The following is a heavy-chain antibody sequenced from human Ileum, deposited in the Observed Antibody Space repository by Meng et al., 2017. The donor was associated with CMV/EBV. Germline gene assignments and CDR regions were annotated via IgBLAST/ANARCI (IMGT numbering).Heavy chain of an antibody. D-gene: IGHD1/OR15-1a*01. Sequence: VQRTPSGPGPCGPPRAPPLTVAAPGERFASISAAWNWIRQSPSGDLEWQGRTYYRSKWYNDYAESENIRITINPDTSKNQFSLQLNSVTPEDTAAYYCTRGSWGTTVSLFNSWGQGTLVTVSS. CDR2: TYYRSKWYN. V-gene: IGHV6-1*01. CDR3: TRGSWGTTVSLFNS. CDR1: GERFASISAA. J-gene: IGHJ4*02.